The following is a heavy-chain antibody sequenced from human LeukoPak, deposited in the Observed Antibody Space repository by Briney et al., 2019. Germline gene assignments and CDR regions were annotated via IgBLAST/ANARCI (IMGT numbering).Heavy chain of an antibody. J-gene: IGHJ4*02. Sequence: GGSLRLSCVASGFTFSNSRMHWVRQAPGKGLVWVSRVNSDGKTTTYADSVKGRFTISRDNAQNTLYLQMYSLSAEDTAVYYCARDYPPDWGQGTLVTVSA. CDR3: ARDYPPD. V-gene: IGHV3-74*01. CDR2: VNSDGKTT. CDR1: GFTFSNSR.